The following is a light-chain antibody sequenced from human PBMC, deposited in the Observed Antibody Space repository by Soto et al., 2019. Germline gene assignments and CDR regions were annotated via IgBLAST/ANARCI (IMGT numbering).Light chain of an antibody. CDR3: SSYTSSSTLYV. J-gene: IGLJ1*01. Sequence: QSVLTQPASVSGSPGQSITISCTGTSSDVGGYNYVPWYQQHPGKAPKLMIYDVSNRPSGVSNRFSGSKSGNTASLTISGLQAEDEADYYCSSYTSSSTLYVFGTGTKLP. CDR2: DVS. CDR1: SSDVGGYNY. V-gene: IGLV2-14*01.